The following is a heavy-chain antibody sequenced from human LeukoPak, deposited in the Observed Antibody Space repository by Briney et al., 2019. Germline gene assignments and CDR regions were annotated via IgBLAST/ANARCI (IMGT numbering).Heavy chain of an antibody. CDR1: GYTLTELS. CDR3: ATFDGYPYYFDY. CDR2: FDPEDGET. J-gene: IGHJ4*02. V-gene: IGHV1-24*01. D-gene: IGHD5-24*01. Sequence: GASVKVSCKVSGYTLTELSMHWVRQAPGNGLEWMGGFDPEDGETIYAQKFQGRVTMTEDTSTDTAYMELSSLRSEDTAVYYCATFDGYPYYFDYWGQGTLVTVSS.